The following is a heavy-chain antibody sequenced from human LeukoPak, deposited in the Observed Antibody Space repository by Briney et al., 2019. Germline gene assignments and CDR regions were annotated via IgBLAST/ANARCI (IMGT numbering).Heavy chain of an antibody. CDR3: AKAKNYYESSGYRRDAFDI. CDR2: IRYDGSNK. Sequence: GSLRLSCAASGFTFSSYGMHWVRQAPGKGLEWVTFIRYDGSNKYYADSVKGRFTISRDNSKNTLYLQMNSLRAEDTAVYYCAKAKNYYESSGYRRDAFDIWGQGTMVTVSS. D-gene: IGHD3-22*01. CDR1: GFTFSSYG. V-gene: IGHV3-30*02. J-gene: IGHJ3*02.